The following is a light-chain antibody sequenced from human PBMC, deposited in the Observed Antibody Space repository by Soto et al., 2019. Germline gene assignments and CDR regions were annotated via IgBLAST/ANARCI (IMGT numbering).Light chain of an antibody. CDR1: QSVASNA. CDR2: DAS. V-gene: IGKV3-20*01. Sequence: TQYPATLSVSLWDTATLSCKASQSVASNALAWYQQKGGQAPRLVLNDASSRATGIPDRFSGGGSGTDFTLTISRLEPEDFALYYCHQYGSSPGTFGQGTLLEIK. CDR3: HQYGSSPGT. J-gene: IGKJ5*01.